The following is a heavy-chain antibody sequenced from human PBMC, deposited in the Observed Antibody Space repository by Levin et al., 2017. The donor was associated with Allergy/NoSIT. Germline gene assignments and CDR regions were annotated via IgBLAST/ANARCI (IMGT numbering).Heavy chain of an antibody. Sequence: GESLKISCAASGFTFSPYYMHWDRQAPGKGLAWVSNIHSDTSITNYADSVKGRFTISRDNAKNTLYLQMNSLRAEDTAVYYCARGGCSSTSCLDSWGQGTLVTVSS. CDR1: GFTFSPYY. J-gene: IGHJ4*02. CDR2: IHSDTSIT. V-gene: IGHV3-74*01. CDR3: ARGGCSSTSCLDS. D-gene: IGHD2-2*01.